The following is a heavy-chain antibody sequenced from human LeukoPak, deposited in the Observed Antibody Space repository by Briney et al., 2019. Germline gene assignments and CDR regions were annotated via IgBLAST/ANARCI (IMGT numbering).Heavy chain of an antibody. V-gene: IGHV4-39*01. Sequence: SESLSLTCTVSGDSINRRGYYWAWIRQPPGKGLEWIGSISFGGDTDHNPSLRSRVTITEDMSKNHFSLRLTSVTAADTAVYYCARHANGVFDYWGQGTLVTVSS. CDR1: GDSINRRGYY. J-gene: IGHJ4*02. D-gene: IGHD2-8*01. CDR3: ARHANGVFDY. CDR2: ISFGGDT.